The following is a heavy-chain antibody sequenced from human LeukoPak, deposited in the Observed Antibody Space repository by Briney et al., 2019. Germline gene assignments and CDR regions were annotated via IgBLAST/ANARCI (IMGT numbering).Heavy chain of an antibody. J-gene: IGHJ4*02. Sequence: SQTLSLTCAISGDSVSGNSVAWNWIRQSPSRGLEWLGRTYFRSKWYNDYAVSVKSRITIHPDTSKNQFSLQLNSVTPEDTAVYYCARGPGGRFDYWGQGTLVTVSS. D-gene: IGHD3-10*01. CDR2: TYFRSKWYN. CDR3: ARGPGGRFDY. V-gene: IGHV6-1*01. CDR1: GDSVSGNSVA.